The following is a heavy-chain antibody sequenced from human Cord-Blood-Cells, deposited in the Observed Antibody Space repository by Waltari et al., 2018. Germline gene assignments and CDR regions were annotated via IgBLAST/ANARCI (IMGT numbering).Heavy chain of an antibody. CDR3: ARDRTTVDNNAFDI. J-gene: IGHJ3*02. CDR1: GGTFSSCA. CDR2: IIPIFGTA. Sequence: QVQLVQSGAEVKKPASSVKVSCTASGGTFSSCAITWVRQAPGQGLEWMGGIIPIFGTANYAQKFQGRVTITADESTSTAYMELSSLRSEDTAVYYCARDRTTVDNNAFDIWGQGTMVTVSS. D-gene: IGHD4-4*01. V-gene: IGHV1-69*01.